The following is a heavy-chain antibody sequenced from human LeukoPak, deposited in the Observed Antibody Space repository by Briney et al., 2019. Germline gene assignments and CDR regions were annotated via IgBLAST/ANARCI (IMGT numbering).Heavy chain of an antibody. CDR3: ARGQEWELIDY. D-gene: IGHD1-26*01. V-gene: IGHV1-8*03. Sequence: GASEKVSCKASGYTFTSYDFNWVRQANGQGHERMGWMNPNSGKTGYAQKFQSRVTITRNTSISTAYMELSSLGSEDTAVYYYARGQEWELIDYWGQGTLVTVSS. J-gene: IGHJ4*02. CDR2: MNPNSGKT. CDR1: GYTFTSYD.